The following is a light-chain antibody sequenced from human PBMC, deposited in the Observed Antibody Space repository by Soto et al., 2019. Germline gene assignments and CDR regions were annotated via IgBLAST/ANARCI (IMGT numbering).Light chain of an antibody. V-gene: IGKV3-11*01. Sequence: EIVLTQSPATLSLSPGERATLSCRASQSVSSYLAWYQQKPGQAPRLLIYDASNRATGIPDRFSGSGSGTDFTLTISRLEPEDFAVYYCQQYGSWWTFGQGTKVDIK. CDR3: QQYGSWWT. CDR2: DAS. J-gene: IGKJ1*01. CDR1: QSVSSY.